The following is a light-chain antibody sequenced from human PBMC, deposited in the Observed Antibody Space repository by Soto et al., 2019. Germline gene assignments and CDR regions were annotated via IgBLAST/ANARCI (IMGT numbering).Light chain of an antibody. V-gene: IGKV4-1*01. CDR1: QSVLYSSNNKNY. J-gene: IGKJ1*01. Sequence: DIVMPPSPDSLAVSLGERATINCKSSQSVLYSSNNKNYLAWYQQKPGQPPKLLIYWASTRESGVPDRFSGSGSGTDFTLTISSLQAEDVAVYYCQQYYSTPQTFGQGTKV. CDR2: WAS. CDR3: QQYYSTPQT.